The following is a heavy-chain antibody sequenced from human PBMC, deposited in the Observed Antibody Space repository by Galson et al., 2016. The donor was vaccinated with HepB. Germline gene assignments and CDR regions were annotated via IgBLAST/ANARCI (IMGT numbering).Heavy chain of an antibody. CDR3: ARRYSYGSVPNAFDI. CDR2: IYPGDSNT. J-gene: IGHJ3*02. D-gene: IGHD5-18*01. V-gene: IGHV5-51*03. CDR1: GYSFTDYW. Sequence: QSGAEVKKPGESLKISCKGSGYSFTDYWIGWVRQMPGKGLEWMGIIYPGDSNTRYSPSFQGQFTISADKSIPTAYLQWSSLKASDTAMYYCARRYSYGSVPNAFDIWGQGTMVTVSS.